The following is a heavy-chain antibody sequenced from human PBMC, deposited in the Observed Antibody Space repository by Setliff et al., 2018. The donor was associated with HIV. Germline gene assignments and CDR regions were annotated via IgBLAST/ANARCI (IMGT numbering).Heavy chain of an antibody. D-gene: IGHD3-3*01. CDR3: ARVVDRDYDFWSAYEY. Sequence: ASVKVSCKASGYTFTVYYMHWVRQAPGQGLEWMGWMKPNSGNTDYAQKLQGRVTMTTDTSTSTAYMELRSLRSDDSAVYYCARVVDRDYDFWSAYEYWGQGTMVTVSS. V-gene: IGHV1-18*04. CDR1: GYTFTVYY. CDR2: MKPNSGNT. J-gene: IGHJ4*02.